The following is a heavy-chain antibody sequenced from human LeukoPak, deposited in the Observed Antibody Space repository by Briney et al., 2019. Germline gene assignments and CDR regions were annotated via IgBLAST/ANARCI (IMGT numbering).Heavy chain of an antibody. CDR1: GFTFSSYA. CDR3: AKNRYSESLSPFDI. Sequence: GGSLRLSCAASGFTFSSYAMSWVRQAPGKGLEWVSAISGSGSGTYYADSVKGRFTISRDNSQNTLYLQMNSLRAEDTAVYYCAKNRYSESLSPFDIWGQGTMVTVSS. V-gene: IGHV3-23*01. CDR2: ISGSGSGT. D-gene: IGHD1-26*01. J-gene: IGHJ3*02.